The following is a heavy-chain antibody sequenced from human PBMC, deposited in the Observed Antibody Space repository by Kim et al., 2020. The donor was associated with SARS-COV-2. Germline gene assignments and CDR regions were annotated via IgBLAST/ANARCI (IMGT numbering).Heavy chain of an antibody. CDR3: ARDQAFDI. CDR2: IYHSGST. J-gene: IGHJ3*02. V-gene: IGHV4-38-2*02. Sequence: SETLSLTCTVSGYSISSGYYWGWIRQPPGKGLEWIGSIYHSGSTYYNPSLKSRVTISVDTSKNQFSLKLSSVTAADTAVYYCARDQAFDIWGQGTMVTVS. CDR1: GYSISSGYY.